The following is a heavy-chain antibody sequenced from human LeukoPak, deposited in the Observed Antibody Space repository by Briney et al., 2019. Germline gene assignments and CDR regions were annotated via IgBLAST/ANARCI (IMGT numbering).Heavy chain of an antibody. J-gene: IGHJ3*02. V-gene: IGHV4-30-4*01. CDR1: GGSISSGDYY. Sequence: PSQTLSLTCTVSGGSISSGDYYWSWIRQPPGKGLEWIGYIYYSGSTYYNPSLKSRVTISVDTSKNQFSLKLSSVTAADTAVYYCARGIPLGSDCSSTSCHAFDIWGQGTMVTVSS. CDR2: IYYSGST. CDR3: ARGIPLGSDCSSTSCHAFDI. D-gene: IGHD2-2*01.